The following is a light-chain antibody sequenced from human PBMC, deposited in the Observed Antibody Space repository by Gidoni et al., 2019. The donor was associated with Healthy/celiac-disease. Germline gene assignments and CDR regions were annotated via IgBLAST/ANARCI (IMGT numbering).Light chain of an antibody. CDR2: AAS. Sequence: ATPMIHCLSSSSASTGDRVTITCRASQGISSYLAWYQQKPGKAPKLLIYAASTLQCGVPSRFSGSGSGTDFTLTISCLQSEDFATYYCQQYYSYPPTFGHXTKLEIK. CDR1: QGISSY. CDR3: QQYYSYPPT. V-gene: IGKV1-8*01. J-gene: IGKJ2*01.